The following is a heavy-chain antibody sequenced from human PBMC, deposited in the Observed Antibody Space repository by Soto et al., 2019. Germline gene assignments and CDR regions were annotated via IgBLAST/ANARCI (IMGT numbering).Heavy chain of an antibody. V-gene: IGHV2-70*04. CDR3: AKTGTDGSWFDP. CDR2: IGWDDDK. J-gene: IGHJ5*02. D-gene: IGHD1-1*01. CDR1: GFSLRTSGMR. Sequence: SGPTLVNPTQTLTLTCTFSGFSLRTSGMRVSWIRQPPGKALEWLARIGWDDDKFYSTSLRTRLTISKDTSKNQVVLSMTNMDPVDTATYYCAKTGTDGSWFDPWGQGTLVTVSS.